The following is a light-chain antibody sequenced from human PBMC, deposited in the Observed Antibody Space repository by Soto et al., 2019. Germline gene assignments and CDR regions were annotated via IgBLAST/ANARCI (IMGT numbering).Light chain of an antibody. Sequence: QSVLTQPASVSGSPGQSITISCTGTSSDVGGYNFVSWYQHHPGKAPKLMIYEASKRPSGVSNRFSGSKSGNTASLTISGLQAEDEADYYCSSYTNINTRACVFGTGTKVTVL. J-gene: IGLJ1*01. CDR3: SSYTNINTRACV. CDR2: EAS. CDR1: SSDVGGYNF. V-gene: IGLV2-14*02.